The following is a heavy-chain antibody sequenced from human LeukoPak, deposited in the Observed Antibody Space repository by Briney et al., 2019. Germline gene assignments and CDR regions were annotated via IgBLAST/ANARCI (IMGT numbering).Heavy chain of an antibody. Sequence: GALRLSCAASGFTFSRYWMHWVRQAPGKGLLWVSRINSDGSSTYYADSVKGRFTTSRDNAKNALHLQMNSLTAEDTAVYYCVLDLFSPFAFDIWGQGTMVTVSS. V-gene: IGHV3-74*01. CDR1: GFTFSRYW. CDR3: VLDLFSPFAFDI. J-gene: IGHJ3*02. D-gene: IGHD3/OR15-3a*01. CDR2: INSDGSST.